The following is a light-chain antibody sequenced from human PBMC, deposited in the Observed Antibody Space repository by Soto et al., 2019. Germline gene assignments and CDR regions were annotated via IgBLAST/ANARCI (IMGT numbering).Light chain of an antibody. CDR3: QQDDSDSYT. V-gene: IGKV1-5*03. J-gene: IGKJ2*01. CDR1: QDVSQW. Sequence: DIPMTQSPSTLSASVGDRVIITCRASQDVSQWLAWYQQKPGKAPKLLIYKASQLESGVPSRFSGRGSGTEFTLTIRDLQPDDFATYFCQQDDSDSYTFGQGTKLDIK. CDR2: KAS.